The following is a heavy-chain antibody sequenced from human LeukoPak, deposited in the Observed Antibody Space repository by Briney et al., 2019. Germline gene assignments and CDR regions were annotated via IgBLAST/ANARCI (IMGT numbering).Heavy chain of an antibody. CDR3: VQDNDWAFDF. Sequence: GGSLRLSCAASGFTFNDYPMNWVRQTPGKGLEWISYINHNSASTYYADSVKGRFTISRDNAKNSLHLQMTRLTPEDTAVYYCVQDNDWAFDFWGQGTLVTVS. CDR2: INHNSAST. D-gene: IGHD1-1*01. CDR1: GFTFNDYP. J-gene: IGHJ4*02. V-gene: IGHV3-48*01.